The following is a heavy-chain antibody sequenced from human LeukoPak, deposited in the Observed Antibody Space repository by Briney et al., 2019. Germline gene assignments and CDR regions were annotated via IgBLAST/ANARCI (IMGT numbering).Heavy chain of an antibody. CDR1: GYSISSGYY. CDR3: ARSSITMVQGVISGAFDI. V-gene: IGHV4-38-2*02. J-gene: IGHJ3*02. CDR2: IYHSGST. D-gene: IGHD3-10*01. Sequence: SETLSLTCTVSGYSISSGYYWGWIRQPPGKGLEWIGSIYHSGSTYYNPSLKSRVTISVDTSKNQFSLKLGSVTAADTAVYYCARSSITMVQGVISGAFDIWGQGTMVTVSS.